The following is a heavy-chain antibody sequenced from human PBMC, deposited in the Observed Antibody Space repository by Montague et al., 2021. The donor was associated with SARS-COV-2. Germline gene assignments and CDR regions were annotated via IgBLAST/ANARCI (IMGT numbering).Heavy chain of an antibody. V-gene: IGHV4-61*08. D-gene: IGHD4-17*01. J-gene: IGHJ6*02. CDR3: ARDRTADADDDYETAGYAYYFGMDV. CDR1: GGSVNSGGYY. CDR2: IYYSGTT. Sequence: SETLSLTCTVSGGSVNSGGYYWSWIRQPPGKGLEWIGNIYYSGTTNYNPSLKSRVTISVDTSKNQFSLKLSSVTAADTAVYYCARDRTADADDDYETAGYAYYFGMDVWGQGTTVTVSS.